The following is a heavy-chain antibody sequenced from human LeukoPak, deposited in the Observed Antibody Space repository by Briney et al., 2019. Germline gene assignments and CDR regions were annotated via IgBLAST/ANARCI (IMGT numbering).Heavy chain of an antibody. D-gene: IGHD2-2*01. CDR1: VFTFSVYG. CDR2: ISSGGTTV. J-gene: IGHJ6*03. CDR3: VRDFEVPAAAPDYYYFYYMDV. Sequence: GWSLRLSCAVSVFTFSVYGMNWVRQAPGKGLEWLSHISSGGTTVYYADSVKGRFTVSRDDVENSLFLQMNSLRVDDTAVDYCVRDFEVPAAAPDYYYFYYMDVWGTGTKVTVSS. V-gene: IGHV3-48*04.